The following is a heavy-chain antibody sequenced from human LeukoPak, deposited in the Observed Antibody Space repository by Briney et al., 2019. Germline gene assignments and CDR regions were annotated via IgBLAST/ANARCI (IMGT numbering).Heavy chain of an antibody. CDR1: GGTFSGYA. D-gene: IGHD3-22*01. J-gene: IGHJ3*02. CDR3: ARANSSGYWIVVDAFDI. Sequence: SVKVSCKASGGTFSGYAISWVRQAPGQGLEWMGRIIPILGIANYAQKFQGRVTITADKSTSTAYMELSSLRSEDTAVYYCARANSSGYWIVVDAFDIWGQGTMVTVSS. V-gene: IGHV1-69*04. CDR2: IIPILGIA.